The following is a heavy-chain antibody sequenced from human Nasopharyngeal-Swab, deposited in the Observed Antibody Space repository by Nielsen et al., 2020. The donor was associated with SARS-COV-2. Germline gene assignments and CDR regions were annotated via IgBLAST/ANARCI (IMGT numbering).Heavy chain of an antibody. V-gene: IGHV6-1*01. D-gene: IGHD6-13*01. CDR2: TWYRSKWNY. CDR3: ARIQQQLPGIV. Sequence: QTRSLTGAISGDSVSNDRAAWSWIRQSPSRGLEWLGRTWYRSKWNYDYATSLSGRLTVSPDTAKNQFSLHLNSVTPDDTAVYYCARIQQQLPGIVWGQGTMVIVSS. J-gene: IGHJ3*01. CDR1: GDSVSNDRAA.